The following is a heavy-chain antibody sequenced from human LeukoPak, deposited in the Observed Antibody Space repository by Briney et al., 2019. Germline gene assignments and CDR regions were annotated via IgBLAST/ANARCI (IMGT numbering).Heavy chain of an antibody. V-gene: IGHV4-39*01. CDR1: GGSISSSSYY. CDR2: IYYSGST. Sequence: SETLSLTCTVSGGSISSSSYYWGWIRQPPGKGLEWIGSIYYSGSTYYNPSLKSRVTISVDTSKNQFSLKLSSVTAADTAVYYCARPSTPVPNCSSTSCYPPDYYYGMDVWGQGTTVTVSS. J-gene: IGHJ6*02. CDR3: ARPSTPVPNCSSTSCYPPDYYYGMDV. D-gene: IGHD2-2*01.